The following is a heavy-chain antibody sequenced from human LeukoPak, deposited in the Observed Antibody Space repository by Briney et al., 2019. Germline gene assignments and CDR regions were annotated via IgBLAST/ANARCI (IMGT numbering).Heavy chain of an antibody. J-gene: IGHJ3*02. D-gene: IGHD3-10*01. CDR3: ATGRSYFPLLPDI. CDR2: MNPNSGNT. CDR1: GYTFTSYD. Sequence: ASVKVSCKASGYTFTSYDINWVRQATGQGLEWMGWMNPNSGNTGYAQKFQGRVTMTRNTSISTAYMELSSLRSEDTAVYYCATGRSYFPLLPDIWGQGTMVTVSS. V-gene: IGHV1-8*01.